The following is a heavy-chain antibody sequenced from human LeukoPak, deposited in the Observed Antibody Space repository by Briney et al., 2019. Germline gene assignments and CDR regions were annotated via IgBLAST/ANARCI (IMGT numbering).Heavy chain of an antibody. CDR3: ARRIWYHDILTAYNI. V-gene: IGHV4-34*01. CDR1: GGSFSGYY. CDR2: INHSGST. D-gene: IGHD3-9*01. J-gene: IGHJ4*02. Sequence: SETLSLTCAVYGGSFSGYYWSWIRQPPGKGLEWIGEINHSGSTDYNPSLKSRVTISVDTSKNQFSLNLSSVTAADTAVYYCARRIWYHDILTAYNIWGQGTPVTVSS.